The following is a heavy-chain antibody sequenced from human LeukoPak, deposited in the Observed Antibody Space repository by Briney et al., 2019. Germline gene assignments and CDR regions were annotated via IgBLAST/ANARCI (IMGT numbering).Heavy chain of an antibody. CDR2: ISYDGSNK. J-gene: IGHJ4*02. CDR3: ATGYSAWSFGY. CDR1: GVTFSSYA. D-gene: IGHD6-19*01. Sequence: PGRSLRLSCAASGVTFSSYAMYWVRQAPGKGLDWVAVISYDGSNKYYADCVKGRFTISRDNSKNTLYLQMNSLRAEDTAMYFCATGYSAWSFGYWGQGTLVTVSS. V-gene: IGHV3-30-3*01.